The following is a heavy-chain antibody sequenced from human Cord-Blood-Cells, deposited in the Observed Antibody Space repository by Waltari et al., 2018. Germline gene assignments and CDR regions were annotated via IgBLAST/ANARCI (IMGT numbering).Heavy chain of an antibody. CDR1: VFTFSSNG. D-gene: IGHD5-12*01. CDR2: ISYDGSNK. CDR3: AKALSGYGDNS. J-gene: IGHJ3*01. Sequence: QVQLVESGGGVVQPGRSLRLSCAASVFTFSSNGMHWVRQAPGKGLEWVAVISYDGSNKYYADSVKGRFTISRDNSKNTLYLQMNSLRAEDTAVYYCAKALSGYGDNSWGQGTMVTVSS. V-gene: IGHV3-30*18.